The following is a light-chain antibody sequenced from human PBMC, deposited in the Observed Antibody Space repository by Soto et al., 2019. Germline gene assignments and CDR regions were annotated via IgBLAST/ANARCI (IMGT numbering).Light chain of an antibody. CDR1: SSNIGNSY. CDR3: ATWDSSLSAGV. J-gene: IGLJ2*01. V-gene: IGLV1-51*01. CDR2: DDN. Sequence: QSVLTQPPSVSAAPGQKVIISCSGSSSNIGNSYVSWYQQLPGTAPKLLIYDDNIRPSGIPDRFSGSKSGTSATLGITGLQTGDEADYYCATWDSSLSAGVFGGGTKVTVL.